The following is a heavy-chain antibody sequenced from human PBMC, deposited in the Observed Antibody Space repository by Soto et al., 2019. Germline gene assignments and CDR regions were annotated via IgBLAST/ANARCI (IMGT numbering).Heavy chain of an antibody. CDR3: ARGVSNDWQVAFDI. D-gene: IGHD3-9*01. Sequence: QLQQWGAGLLKPSETLSLTCVVSGGSFSTYYYNWIRQSPGKGLEWIGEINHSGSNNYSPSLKSRVTMSLDTSKNQFSLKLTSVTAADTAVYYCARGVSNDWQVAFDIWGQGTMVTVSS. CDR1: GGSFSTYY. CDR2: INHSGSN. J-gene: IGHJ3*02. V-gene: IGHV4-34*01.